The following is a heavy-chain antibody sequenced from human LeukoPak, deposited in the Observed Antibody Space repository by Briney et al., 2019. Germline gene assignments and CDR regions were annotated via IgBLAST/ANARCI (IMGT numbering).Heavy chain of an antibody. J-gene: IGHJ4*02. D-gene: IGHD6-13*01. V-gene: IGHV3-23*01. CDR1: GFIFSDYG. CDR3: AKGSSIAAAPPLDY. Sequence: GGSLRLSCAASGFIFSDYGMSWVRQAPGKGLEWVSTIGGRGGSTYYADSVKGRFTISRDNSKNTLYLQMNSLRAEDTAVYYCAKGSSIAAAPPLDYWGQGTLVTVSS. CDR2: IGGRGGST.